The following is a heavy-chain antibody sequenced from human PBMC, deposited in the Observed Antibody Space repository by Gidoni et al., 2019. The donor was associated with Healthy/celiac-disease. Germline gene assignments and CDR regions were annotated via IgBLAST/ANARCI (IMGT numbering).Heavy chain of an antibody. V-gene: IGHV3-74*01. Sequence: EVQLVESGGGLVQPGGSLRLSCAASGFTFSSYWMHWVRQAPGKGLVWVSRINSDGSSTSYADSVKGRFTISRDNAKNTLYLQMNSLRAEDTAVYYCARGFSLDIYGGNSGSPYYFDYWGQGTLVTVSS. D-gene: IGHD4-17*01. CDR1: GFTFSSYW. CDR3: ARGFSLDIYGGNSGSPYYFDY. CDR2: INSDGSST. J-gene: IGHJ4*02.